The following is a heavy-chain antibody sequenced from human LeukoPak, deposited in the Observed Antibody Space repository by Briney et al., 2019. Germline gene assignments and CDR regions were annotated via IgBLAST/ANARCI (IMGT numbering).Heavy chain of an antibody. D-gene: IGHD6-19*01. CDR2: INRNSGGT. CDR1: GYTLTGYY. CDR3: ASQTLVAVTIHH. J-gene: IGHJ4*02. V-gene: IGHV1-2*02. Sequence: AAVKVSCKASGYTLTGYYMHWVRQAPGQGLEWMGWINRNSGGTKYAQKFQGRVTMTRDTSISTAYMELSRLRSDDTAVYYCASQTLVAVTIHHWGQGTLVTVSS.